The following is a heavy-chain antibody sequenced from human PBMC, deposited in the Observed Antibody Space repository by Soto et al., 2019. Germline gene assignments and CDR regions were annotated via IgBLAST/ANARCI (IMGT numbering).Heavy chain of an antibody. J-gene: IGHJ4*02. V-gene: IGHV3-23*01. CDR1: GFTFSSYA. D-gene: IGHD2-15*01. CDR2: ISGSGGST. CDR3: ARVYCSGGSCYSGVHFDY. Sequence: GSLRLSCAASGFTFSSYAMSWVRQAPGKGLEWVSAISGSGGSTYYADSVKGRFTISRDNSKNTLYLQMNSLRAEDTAVYYCARVYCSGGSCYSGVHFDYWGQGTLVTVSS.